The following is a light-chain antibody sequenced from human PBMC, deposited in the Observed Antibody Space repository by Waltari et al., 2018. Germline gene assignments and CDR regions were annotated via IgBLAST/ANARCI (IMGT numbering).Light chain of an antibody. CDR2: WAS. V-gene: IGKV4-1*01. CDR1: QRTLSSSTTKNY. CDR3: QQAYRTPRT. J-gene: IGKJ4*01. Sequence: DIVMTQSPHSLTVHLGERATIKCKSSQRTLSSSTTKNYLAWYQQKSGQPPRLLVYWASTRASGVPDRFYGSGSGTEFTLTISSLQPEDVAVYYCQQAYRTPRTFGGGTKVEIK.